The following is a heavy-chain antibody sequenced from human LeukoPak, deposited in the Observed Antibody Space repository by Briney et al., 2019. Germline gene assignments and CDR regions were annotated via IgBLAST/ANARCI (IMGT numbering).Heavy chain of an antibody. CDR2: INHSGST. CDR1: GGSFSGYY. D-gene: IGHD3-3*01. V-gene: IGHV4-34*01. Sequence: SETLSLTCAVYGGSFSGYYWSWIRQPPGKGLEWIGEINHSGSTNYNPSLKSRVTISVDTSKNQFSLKLSSVTAAGTAVYYCARGGYYDFWSGYYNRRYYFDYWGQGTLVTVSS. CDR3: ARGGYYDFWSGYYNRRYYFDY. J-gene: IGHJ4*02.